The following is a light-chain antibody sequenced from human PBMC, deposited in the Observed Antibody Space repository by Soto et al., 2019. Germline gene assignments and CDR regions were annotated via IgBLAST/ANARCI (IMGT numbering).Light chain of an antibody. CDR2: ANN. Sequence: QSVLTQPPSVSGAPGQRVTISCTGKSSNIGAHYYVHWYQKLPGTAPKVLIYANNNRPSGVPDRLAGSRSGTSASLAITGLQAEDDADYYCQPYDSSLSGWVFGGGTNVTVL. J-gene: IGLJ3*02. CDR3: QPYDSSLSGWV. CDR1: SSNIGAHYY. V-gene: IGLV1-40*01.